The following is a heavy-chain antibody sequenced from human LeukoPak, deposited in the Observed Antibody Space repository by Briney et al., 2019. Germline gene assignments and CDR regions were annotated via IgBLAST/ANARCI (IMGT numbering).Heavy chain of an antibody. J-gene: IGHJ6*03. CDR2: FDPEKGKT. Sequence: ASVKVSCKVSGYTFNELSMHWVRQAPGKGPEWMGGFDPEKGKTIYAQKFQGRVTMTEDTSTDTAYMELSSLTSEDTAVYYCATLVYYYMDVWGKGTTVTVSS. CDR1: GYTFNELS. V-gene: IGHV1-24*01. CDR3: ATLVYYYMDV.